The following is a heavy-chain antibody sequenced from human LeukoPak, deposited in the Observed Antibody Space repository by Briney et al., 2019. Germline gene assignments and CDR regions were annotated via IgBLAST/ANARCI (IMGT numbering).Heavy chain of an antibody. CDR2: XNPNSGGT. CDR3: AEYYYDSSGNSGVAFDI. J-gene: IGHJ3*02. Sequence: GASVKVSCKASGYTFTGYYMHWVRQAPGQGLEWMXXXNPNSGGTNYAQKFQGRVTMTRDTSISTAYMELSRLRSDDTAVYYCAEYYYDSSGNSGVAFDIWGQGTMVTVSS. V-gene: IGHV1-2*02. CDR1: GYTFTGYY. D-gene: IGHD3-22*01.